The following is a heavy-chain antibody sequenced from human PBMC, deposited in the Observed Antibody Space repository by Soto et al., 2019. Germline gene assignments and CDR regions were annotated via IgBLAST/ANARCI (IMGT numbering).Heavy chain of an antibody. J-gene: IGHJ4*02. D-gene: IGHD6-19*01. V-gene: IGHV1-3*01. CDR1: GYTFIHYA. CDR2: INPASGNT. CDR3: SRTGYSTGLYFYFDY. Sequence: GASVKVSCKASGYTFIHYAIQWVRQAPGQRPEWMGLINPASGNTQYSQNFQGRVTITRDTSASTAYMELSSLRSEDTAVYFCSRTGYSTGLYFYFDYWGQGTLVTVYS.